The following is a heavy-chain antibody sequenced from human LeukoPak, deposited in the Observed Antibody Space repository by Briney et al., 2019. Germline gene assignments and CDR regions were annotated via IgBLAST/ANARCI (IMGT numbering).Heavy chain of an antibody. Sequence: GGSLRLSCAASGFTFSSDAMSWVRQAPGKGLEWVSAISGSGGSTYYADSVKGRFTISRDNSKNTLYLQMNSLRAEDTAVYYCANGGIDQEFDYWGQGTLVTVSS. CDR1: GFTFSSDA. V-gene: IGHV3-23*01. D-gene: IGHD3-16*01. CDR2: ISGSGGST. CDR3: ANGGIDQEFDY. J-gene: IGHJ4*02.